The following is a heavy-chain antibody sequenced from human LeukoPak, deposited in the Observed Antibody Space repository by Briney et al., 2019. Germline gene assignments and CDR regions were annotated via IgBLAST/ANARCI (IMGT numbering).Heavy chain of an antibody. D-gene: IGHD3-22*01. CDR2: IKQDGSEK. CDR1: GFTFSSYW. V-gene: IGHV3-7*01. J-gene: IGHJ4*02. CDR3: ARVYYYEEYYFDY. Sequence: GGSLRLSCAASGFTFSSYWMSWVRQAPGKGLEWVANIKQDGSEKYYVDSVKGRFTISRDNAKNSLYLQMNSLRAEDTAVYYCARVYYYEEYYFDYWGQGTLVTVSS.